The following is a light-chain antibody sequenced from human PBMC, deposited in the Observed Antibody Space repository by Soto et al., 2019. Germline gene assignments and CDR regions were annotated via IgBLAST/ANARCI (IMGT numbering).Light chain of an antibody. V-gene: IGLV2-14*01. Sequence: QSVVTQPASVSGSPGQSITISCTGTSSDVGGYDYVSWYQQYPGKAPRLIIYEVSNRPSGVSNRFSGSKSGNTASLTISGLRAEDEGDYFCSSYTGTSALPLFGGGPTLTVL. CDR1: SSDVGGYDY. CDR3: SSYTGTSALPL. J-gene: IGLJ2*01. CDR2: EVS.